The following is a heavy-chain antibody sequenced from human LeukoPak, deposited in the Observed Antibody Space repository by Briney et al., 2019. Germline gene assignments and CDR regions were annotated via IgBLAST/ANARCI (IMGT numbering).Heavy chain of an antibody. CDR1: GFTFSSYG. V-gene: IGHV3-23*01. Sequence: GGSLRLSCAASGFTFSSYGMSWVRQAPGKGLEWVPGITASGDRTFYGDSVRGRFTMSRDNSKNTVYLQMNSLRVDDTAVYYCARRDIVVVVSASDYWGQGTLVTVSS. J-gene: IGHJ4*02. CDR2: ITASGDRT. D-gene: IGHD2-15*01. CDR3: ARRDIVVVVSASDY.